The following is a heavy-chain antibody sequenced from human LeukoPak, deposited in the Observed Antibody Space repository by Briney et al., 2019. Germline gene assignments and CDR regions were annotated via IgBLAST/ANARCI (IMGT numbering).Heavy chain of an antibody. CDR3: ARGPTRYYFDY. V-gene: IGHV1-69*01. CDR2: IIPIFGTA. Sequence: SXXVSCKASGGTFSSYAISWVRQAPGQGLEWMGGIIPIFGTANYAQKFQGRVTITADESTSTAYMELSSLRSEDTAVYYCARGPTRYYFDYWGQGTLVTVSS. J-gene: IGHJ4*02. D-gene: IGHD4-17*01. CDR1: GGTFSSYA.